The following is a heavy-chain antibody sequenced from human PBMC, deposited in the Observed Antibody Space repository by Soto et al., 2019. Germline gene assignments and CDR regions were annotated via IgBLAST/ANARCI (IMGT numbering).Heavy chain of an antibody. V-gene: IGHV4-59*08. J-gene: IGHJ4*02. Sequence: SETLYLTCTVSGDSISPHYWTRVRRPPGKGLEWVGYVYYTGTTMYNPSLKSRLTISVDRSKNQVSLNLTSVTAADTAVYFCARLGGYYQALDHWSQGTLVTVSS. CDR3: ARLGGYYQALDH. D-gene: IGHD3-3*01. CDR1: GDSISPHY. CDR2: VYYTGTT.